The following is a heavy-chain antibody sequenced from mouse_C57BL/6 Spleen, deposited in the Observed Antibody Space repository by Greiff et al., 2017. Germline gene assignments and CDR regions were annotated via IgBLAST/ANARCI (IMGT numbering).Heavy chain of an antibody. CDR2: INPYNDYT. V-gene: IGHV1-20*01. Sequence: VQLKESGPELVKPGDSVKISCKASGYSFTGYFMNWVMQSHGKSLEWIGRINPYNDYTFYNQKFKGKATLTVAKSSSTAHMELRSLTSEDSAVYYCARGYYDYDPSDYFDDWGQGTTLTVSS. CDR3: ARGYYDYDPSDYFDD. CDR1: GYSFTGYF. J-gene: IGHJ2*01. D-gene: IGHD2-4*01.